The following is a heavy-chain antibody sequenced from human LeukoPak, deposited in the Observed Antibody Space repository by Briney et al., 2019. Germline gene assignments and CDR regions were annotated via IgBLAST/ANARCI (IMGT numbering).Heavy chain of an antibody. CDR3: ARQEASRPLDY. Sequence: SETLSLTSTVSGGSISGSSYYWGWIRQPPGKGLEWIASIYYSGYTYYNPSLKSRVTISVDTSKNQSSLKLSSVTAADTALFYCARQEASRPLDYWGQGTLVTVSS. D-gene: IGHD6-6*01. CDR2: IYYSGYT. J-gene: IGHJ4*02. CDR1: GGSISGSSYY. V-gene: IGHV4-39*01.